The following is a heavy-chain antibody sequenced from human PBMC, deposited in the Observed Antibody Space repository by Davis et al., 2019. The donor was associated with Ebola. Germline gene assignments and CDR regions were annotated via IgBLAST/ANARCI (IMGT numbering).Heavy chain of an antibody. CDR3: AKEETIMPNMYDY. V-gene: IGHV3-23*01. J-gene: IGHJ4*02. CDR2: ISGSGGST. CDR1: GFIFSSYA. Sequence: GESLKISCAASGFIFSSYAMSWVRQAPGKGLEWLSGISGSGGSTYHADSVKGRFTISRDNSKNTLYLQMNSLRPEDSAVYYCAKEETIMPNMYDYWGQGTLVTVSS. D-gene: IGHD5-24*01.